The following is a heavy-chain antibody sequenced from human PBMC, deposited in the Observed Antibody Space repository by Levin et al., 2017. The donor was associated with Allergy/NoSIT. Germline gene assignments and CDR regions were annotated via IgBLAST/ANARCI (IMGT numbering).Heavy chain of an antibody. D-gene: IGHD3-16*01. CDR2: MNPNSGNT. CDR3: ARGGAKVDYYSYGMDV. CDR1: GYTFTSYD. Sequence: AASVKVSCKASGYTFTSYDINWVRQATGQGPEWMGWMNPNSGNTGYAQKFQGRVTMTRNTSISTVYMELSSLRSEDTAVYYCARGGAKVDYYSYGMDVWGQGTTVTVSS. V-gene: IGHV1-8*01. J-gene: IGHJ6*02.